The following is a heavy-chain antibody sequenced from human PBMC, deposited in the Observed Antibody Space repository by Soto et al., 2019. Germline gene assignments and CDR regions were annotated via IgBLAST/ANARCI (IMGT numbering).Heavy chain of an antibody. CDR1: GFTFSTYW. D-gene: IGHD2-8*01. Sequence: GGSLRLSCAASGFTFSTYWVQWVRQVPGEGLMWVSSISENGGITTYADSVKGRFTISRDNAKNTLYLQMNSLRAEDTAVYYCAKGVYTPSWFYPWGQGTLVTVS. CDR2: ISENGGIT. CDR3: AKGVYTPSWFYP. J-gene: IGHJ5*02. V-gene: IGHV3-74*01.